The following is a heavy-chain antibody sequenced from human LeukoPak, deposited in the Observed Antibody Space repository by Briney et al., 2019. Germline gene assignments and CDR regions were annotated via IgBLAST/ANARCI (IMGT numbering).Heavy chain of an antibody. CDR1: GYTFTSYG. CDR3: ARSVGAQNYYYYMDV. Sequence: ASVKVSCKASGYTFTSYGISWVPQAPGQGLEWMGWISAYNGNTNYAQKLQDRVTMTTDTSTSTAYMELRSLRSDDTAVYYCARSVGAQNYYYYMDVGRKGTTVTVSS. CDR2: ISAYNGNT. D-gene: IGHD1-26*01. J-gene: IGHJ6*03. V-gene: IGHV1-18*01.